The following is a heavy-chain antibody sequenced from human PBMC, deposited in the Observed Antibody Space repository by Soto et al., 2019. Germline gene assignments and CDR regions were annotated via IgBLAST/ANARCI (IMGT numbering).Heavy chain of an antibody. CDR1: GYTFTSHT. Sequence: QVHLVQSGAEVKEPGASVRVXXXXXGYTFTSHTIHWARQAPGQGLEWMGWIIVSHGSPRYAPQFQGRITFGRDTSATTAYMELTSLTFEDTAVYYCAREPEDGVPGDYWGQGTPVVVSS. D-gene: IGHD2-8*01. CDR2: IIVSHGSP. J-gene: IGHJ4*02. V-gene: IGHV1-3*01. CDR3: AREPEDGVPGDY.